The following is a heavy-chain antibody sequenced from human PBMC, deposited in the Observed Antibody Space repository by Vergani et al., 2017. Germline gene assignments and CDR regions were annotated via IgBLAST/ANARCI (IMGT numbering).Heavy chain of an antibody. J-gene: IGHJ4*02. CDR2: IRVSGGSK. CDR3: AKELFNVRPATVIAPNFDY. Sequence: EVQLLDSGGRFFPPPPSLPLSFPPSLFPFPPFPFPSLPPPPAPGLGFVSAIRVSGGSKYYADAGKGRFTISRDNSKNTLYLQMNSLRAEDTAVYYCAKELFNVRPATVIAPNFDYWGQGTLVTVSS. V-gene: IGHV3-23*01. D-gene: IGHD4-17*01. CDR1: LFPFPPFP.